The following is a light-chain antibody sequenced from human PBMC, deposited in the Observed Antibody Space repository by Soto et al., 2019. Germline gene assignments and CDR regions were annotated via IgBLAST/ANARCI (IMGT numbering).Light chain of an antibody. V-gene: IGLV2-11*01. Sequence: QSVLTQPHSVSGSPGQSVTISCSGTSSDVGHYNFVSWYQHHPGKAPKLLIYDVTTRPSGVPDRFSGSKSGNTASLTISGLQAEDEADFYCCSYAGSYTWVFGGRTKLTVL. CDR1: SSDVGHYNF. J-gene: IGLJ3*02. CDR3: CSYAGSYTWV. CDR2: DVT.